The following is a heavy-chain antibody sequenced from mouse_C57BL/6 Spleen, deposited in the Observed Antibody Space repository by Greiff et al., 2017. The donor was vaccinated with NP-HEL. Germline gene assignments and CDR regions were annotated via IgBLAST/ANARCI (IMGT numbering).Heavy chain of an antibody. D-gene: IGHD2-1*01. CDR2: ISSGGSYT. CDR3: AREGAGNYGFDY. CDR1: GFTFSSYG. Sequence: EVQVVESGGDLVKPGGSLKLSCAASGFTFSSYGMSWVRQTPDKRLEWVATISSGGSYTYYPDSVKGRFTISRDNAKNTLYLQMSSLKSEDTAMYYCAREGAGNYGFDYWGQGTTLTVSS. J-gene: IGHJ2*01. V-gene: IGHV5-6*01.